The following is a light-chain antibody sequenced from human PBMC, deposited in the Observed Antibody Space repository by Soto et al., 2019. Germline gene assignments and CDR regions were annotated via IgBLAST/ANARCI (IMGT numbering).Light chain of an antibody. Sequence: EILLTQSPGTLSLSPGERATLSCRASQSVSSDLAWYQQKPGQAPRLLIYDASNRATGIPARFSGSGSGTDFTLTISSLEPEDFAVYYCQHRANWPLTFGGGTKVDIK. CDR3: QHRANWPLT. V-gene: IGKV3-11*01. J-gene: IGKJ4*01. CDR1: QSVSSD. CDR2: DAS.